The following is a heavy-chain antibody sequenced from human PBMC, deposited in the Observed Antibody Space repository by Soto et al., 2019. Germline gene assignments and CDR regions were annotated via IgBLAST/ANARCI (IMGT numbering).Heavy chain of an antibody. D-gene: IGHD1-1*01. V-gene: IGHV3-66*01. J-gene: IGHJ4*02. CDR2: IYSGGAT. CDR3: ARDGTYNWV. CDR1: GFTVSNNY. Sequence: EVQLVESGGGLVQPGGSLRLSCAASGFTVSNNYMRWVRQAPGKGLEWVSLIYSGGATYYADSVKGRFTISRDNSKNTRYRQMNSLRAEDTAVYYCARDGTYNWVGGQGILVTVSS.